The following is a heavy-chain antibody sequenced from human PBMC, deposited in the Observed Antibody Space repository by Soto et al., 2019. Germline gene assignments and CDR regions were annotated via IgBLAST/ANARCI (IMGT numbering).Heavy chain of an antibody. CDR1: GFTFRNYV. CDR2: IGGNDAYT. J-gene: IGHJ4*02. V-gene: IGHV3-23*01. Sequence: GGSLRLSCAASGFTFRNYVINWVRQAPGKGLEWVSAIGGNDAYTFYADSVKGRFTISRDNSKNTLYLQMDSLRVEDTAVYYCAKDFLADYDFLPDYSGRTSPTDFWGRGTMVAVYS. D-gene: IGHD3-9*01. CDR3: AKDFLADYDFLPDYSGRTSPTDF.